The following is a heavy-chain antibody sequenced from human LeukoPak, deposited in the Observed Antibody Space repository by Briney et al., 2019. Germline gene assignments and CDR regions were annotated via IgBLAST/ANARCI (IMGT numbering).Heavy chain of an antibody. Sequence: SETLSLTCTVSGGSISSSSYYWGWIRQPPGKGLEWIGSIYYSGSTYYNPSLKSRVTISVDTSKNQFSLKLSSVTAADTAVYYCARQPEGYDILTGYQAYFDYWGQGTLVTVSS. J-gene: IGHJ4*02. CDR2: IYYSGST. CDR1: GGSISSSSYY. V-gene: IGHV4-39*01. CDR3: ARQPEGYDILTGYQAYFDY. D-gene: IGHD3-9*01.